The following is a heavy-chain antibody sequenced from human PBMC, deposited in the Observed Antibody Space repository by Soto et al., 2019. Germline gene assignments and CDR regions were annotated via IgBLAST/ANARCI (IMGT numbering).Heavy chain of an antibody. CDR2: IYYSGST. CDR1: GGSISSSSYY. Sequence: SETLSLTCTVSGGSISSSSYYWGWIRQPPGKGLEWIGSIYYSGSTYYNPSLKSRVTISVDTSKNQFSLKLSSVTAADTAVYYCARRSSSLDYWGQGTLVTVSS. CDR3: ARRSSSLDY. D-gene: IGHD6-6*01. V-gene: IGHV4-39*01. J-gene: IGHJ4*02.